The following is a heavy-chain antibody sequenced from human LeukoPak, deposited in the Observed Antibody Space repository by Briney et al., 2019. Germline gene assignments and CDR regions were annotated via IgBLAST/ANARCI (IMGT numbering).Heavy chain of an antibody. J-gene: IGHJ2*01. CDR3: ARDRVQYSFFLINWYFDL. Sequence: PGRSLRLSCAASGFTFSSYAMHWVRQAPGKGLEWVASNSYDGGNKFYADSVKGRFTVVRDNSKNTIYLEMNRLRVEDTATYYCARDRVQYSFFLINWYFDLWGRGTLVTVSS. CDR2: NSYDGGNK. D-gene: IGHD2/OR15-2a*01. V-gene: IGHV3-30-3*01. CDR1: GFTFSSYA.